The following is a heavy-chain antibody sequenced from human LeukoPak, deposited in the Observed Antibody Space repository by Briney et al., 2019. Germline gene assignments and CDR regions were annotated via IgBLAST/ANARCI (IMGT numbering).Heavy chain of an antibody. Sequence: PGGSLRLSCAASGFTFSNAWMNWVRQAPWKGLEWVARIKSKAVGETTSYAAPGKGRFSISRDDSTDTLYLQMNSLKIEDTAVYYCATCNGDCYFNFWGQGTLVTVSS. CDR1: GFTFSNAW. J-gene: IGHJ4*02. D-gene: IGHD2-21*02. V-gene: IGHV3-15*01. CDR2: IKSKAVGETT. CDR3: ATCNGDCYFNF.